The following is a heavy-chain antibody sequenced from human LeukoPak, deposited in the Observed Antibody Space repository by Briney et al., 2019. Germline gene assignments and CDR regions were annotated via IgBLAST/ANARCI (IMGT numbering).Heavy chain of an antibody. V-gene: IGHV6-1*01. CDR2: TFYRSKWYF. CDR1: GDSVSSNSAA. CDR3: ARGGGFAFDV. J-gene: IGHJ3*01. Sequence: SQTLSLTCAISGDSVSSNSAAWNWIRQSPSRGLEWLGRTFYRSKWYFDYAASVKGRITINPDTSKNQFSLQLNPVTPEDTAVYYCARGGGFAFDVWDQGTGVTVSS. D-gene: IGHD3-16*01.